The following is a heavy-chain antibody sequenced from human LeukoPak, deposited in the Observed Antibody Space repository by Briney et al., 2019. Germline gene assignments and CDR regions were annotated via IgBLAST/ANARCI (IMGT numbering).Heavy chain of an antibody. D-gene: IGHD3-16*01. J-gene: IGHJ4*02. CDR2: ISSSSSYI. Sequence: PGGSLRLSCAASGFTFSSYSMNWVRQAPGKGLEWVSSISSSSSYIYYAGSVKGRFTISRDNAKDSLYLQMNSLRAEDTAVYYCATGSAGDDLGAFDYWGQGTLVTVSS. V-gene: IGHV3-21*01. CDR3: ATGSAGDDLGAFDY. CDR1: GFTFSSYS.